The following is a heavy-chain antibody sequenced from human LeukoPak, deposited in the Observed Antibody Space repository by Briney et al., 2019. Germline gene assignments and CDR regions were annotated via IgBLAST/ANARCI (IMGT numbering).Heavy chain of an antibody. D-gene: IGHD3-22*01. CDR1: GFTFSSFE. CDR2: ISSSGSTI. V-gene: IGHV3-48*03. CDR3: ARGSGYLAY. Sequence: SLRLSCAASGFTFSSFEINWVRQAPGKGLEWISYISSSGSTIYYADSVKGRFSISRDNAKNSLYLQMNSLRAEDTAVYYCARGSGYLAYWGQGTLVTVSS. J-gene: IGHJ4*02.